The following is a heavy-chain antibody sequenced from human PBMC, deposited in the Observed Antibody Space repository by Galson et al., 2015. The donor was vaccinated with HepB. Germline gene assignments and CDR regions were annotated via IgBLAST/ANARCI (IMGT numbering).Heavy chain of an antibody. D-gene: IGHD4-11*01. V-gene: IGHV3-21*01. CDR1: GFPFSSYG. CDR2: ISSSTSFT. Sequence: SLRLSCAASGFPFSSYGMNWVRQVPGKGLEWVSYISSSTSFTNYADSVRGRFTTSRDNTKNTLYLQMNSLRAEDTALYYCARDAPTAFFDYWGQGILVTVSS. J-gene: IGHJ4*02. CDR3: ARDAPTAFFDY.